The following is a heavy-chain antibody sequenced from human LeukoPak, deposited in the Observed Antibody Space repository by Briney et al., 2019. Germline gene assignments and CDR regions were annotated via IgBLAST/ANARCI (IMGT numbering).Heavy chain of an antibody. J-gene: IGHJ4*02. V-gene: IGHV5-51*01. CDR3: ARRGGYNYGYFDY. CDR1: EYSFTNYW. D-gene: IGHD5-18*01. Sequence: GESLKISCEGSEYSFTNYWIGWVRQTPGKGLEWMGFIYPGDSDTTYSPSFQGQVTISADKSISTAYLQRSRLKASDTAMYYCARRGGYNYGYFDYWGQGTQVTVSS. CDR2: IYPGDSDT.